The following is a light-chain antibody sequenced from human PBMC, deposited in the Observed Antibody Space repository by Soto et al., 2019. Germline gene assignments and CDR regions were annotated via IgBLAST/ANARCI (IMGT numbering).Light chain of an antibody. CDR3: QEYNSWPPYT. J-gene: IGKJ2*01. CDR2: GAS. V-gene: IGKV3-15*01. Sequence: ETVMTQSPATLSVSPGERATLSCRASQNVNSNLAWYQQKPGQAPRLLIYGASTRATGIPARFSGSGSETEFTLTISSLQSEDFAVYYCQEYNSWPPYTFGQGTKLEIK. CDR1: QNVNSN.